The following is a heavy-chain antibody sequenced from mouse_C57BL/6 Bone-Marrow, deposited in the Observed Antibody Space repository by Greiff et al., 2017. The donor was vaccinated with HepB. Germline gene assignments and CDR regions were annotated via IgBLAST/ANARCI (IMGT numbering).Heavy chain of an antibody. CDR1: GYTFTSYG. D-gene: IGHD2-4*01. V-gene: IGHV1-58*01. CDR3: AREDYYDYDGFAY. CDR2: IYIGNGYT. Sequence: VHVKQSGAELVRPGSSVKMSCKTSGYTFTSYGINWVKQRPGQGLEWIGYIYIGNGYTEYNEKFKGKATLTSDTSSSTAYMQLSSLTSEDSAIYFCAREDYYDYDGFAYWGQGTLVTVSA. J-gene: IGHJ3*01.